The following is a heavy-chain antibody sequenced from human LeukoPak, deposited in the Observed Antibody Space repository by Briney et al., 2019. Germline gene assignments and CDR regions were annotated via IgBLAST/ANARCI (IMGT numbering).Heavy chain of an antibody. Sequence: SETLSLTCAVYGGSFSGYYWSWIRQPPGKGLEWIGEINHSGSTNYNPSLKSRVTISVDTSKNQFSLKLNSVTDADTAVYYCAKGEQLVYFDYWGQGTLVTVSS. J-gene: IGHJ4*02. CDR2: INHSGST. CDR3: AKGEQLVYFDY. V-gene: IGHV4-34*01. CDR1: GGSFSGYY. D-gene: IGHD6-13*01.